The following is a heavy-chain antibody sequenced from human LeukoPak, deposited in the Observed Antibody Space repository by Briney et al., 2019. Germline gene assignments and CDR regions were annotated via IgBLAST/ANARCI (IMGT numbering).Heavy chain of an antibody. V-gene: IGHV1-69*01. CDR3: ARGYCSSISCYNHDY. Sequence: SVKVSCKASGGTFSSYAISWVRQAPGQGLEWMGGIIPIFGTANYAQKFQGRVTITADESTSTAYMDLRSLTSDDTAMYYCARGYCSSISCYNHDYWGQGTLVTVSS. D-gene: IGHD2-2*01. CDR2: IIPIFGTA. J-gene: IGHJ4*02. CDR1: GGTFSSYA.